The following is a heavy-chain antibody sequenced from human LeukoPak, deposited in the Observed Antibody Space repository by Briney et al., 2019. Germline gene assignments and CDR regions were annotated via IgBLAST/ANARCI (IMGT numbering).Heavy chain of an antibody. J-gene: IGHJ4*02. CDR1: GFTFSSYA. D-gene: IGHD3-9*01. CDR2: ISYDGSNK. V-gene: IGHV3-30*04. Sequence: GGSLRLSCAASGFTFSSYAMHWARQAPGKGLEWVAVISYDGSNKYYADSVKGRFTISRDNSKNTLYLQMNSLRAEDTAVYYCARGARDILTGYYIDYWGQGTLVTVSS. CDR3: ARGARDILTGYYIDY.